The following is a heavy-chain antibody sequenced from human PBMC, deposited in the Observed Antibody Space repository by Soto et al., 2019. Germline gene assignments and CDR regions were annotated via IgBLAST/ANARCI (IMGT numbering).Heavy chain of an antibody. CDR3: GRGGSDSPMAPGY. V-gene: IGHV3-74*01. J-gene: IGHJ4*02. CDR1: GFTFSSYW. Sequence: GGSLRLSCAASGFTFSSYWMHWVRQAPGKGLVWVSRINPDGSATNYADSVRGRFTISRDNAKNTLYLQMNSLRAEDTAVFYCGRGGSDSPMAPGYWGQGTLVTVSS. CDR2: INPDGSAT. D-gene: IGHD5-18*01.